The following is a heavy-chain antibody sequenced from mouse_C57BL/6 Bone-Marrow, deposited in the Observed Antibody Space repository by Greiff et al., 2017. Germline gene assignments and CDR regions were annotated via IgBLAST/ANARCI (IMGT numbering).Heavy chain of an antibody. Sequence: QVQLQQSGAELARPGASVKLSCKASGYTFTSYGISWVKQRTGRGLEWIGEIYPRSGNTYYNEKFKGKATLTADKSSSTAYMELRSLTSEDSAVYFCARRDSSGYVGYWGQGTTLTVSS. CDR1: GYTFTSYG. CDR3: ARRDSSGYVGY. D-gene: IGHD3-2*02. J-gene: IGHJ2*01. V-gene: IGHV1-81*01. CDR2: IYPRSGNT.